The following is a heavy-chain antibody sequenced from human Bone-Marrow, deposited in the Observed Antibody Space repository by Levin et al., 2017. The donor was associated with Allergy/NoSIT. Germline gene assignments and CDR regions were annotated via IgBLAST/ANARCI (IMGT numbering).Heavy chain of an antibody. CDR1: GYTFTNFA. CDR3: ARGRDYYYYMDV. CDR2: ISAYNGNT. J-gene: IGHJ6*03. V-gene: IGHV1-18*01. Sequence: PLASVKVSCKASGYTFTNFAIGWVRQAPGQGLEWMGWISAYNGNTIYAQRLQGRVTMTTDTSTTTVYMELRSLRSDDTAVYYCARGRDYYYYMDVWGKGTTVTVS.